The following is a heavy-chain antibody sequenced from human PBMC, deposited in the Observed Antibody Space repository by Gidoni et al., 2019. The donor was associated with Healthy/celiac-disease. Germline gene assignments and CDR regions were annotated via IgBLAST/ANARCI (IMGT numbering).Heavy chain of an antibody. CDR1: GGSISSRSYY. D-gene: IGHD6-19*01. V-gene: IGHV4-39*01. Sequence: QLQLQESGPGLGTPSETLSITCTVSGGSISSRSYYWGWSRQPPGKGLEWIGIIYVSGSTYYNPSLKSRVTISVDTSKNQFSLKLSSVTAADTAVYYCARHPKQWLGNSPGEFDYWGQGTLVTVSS. CDR2: IYVSGST. CDR3: ARHPKQWLGNSPGEFDY. J-gene: IGHJ4*02.